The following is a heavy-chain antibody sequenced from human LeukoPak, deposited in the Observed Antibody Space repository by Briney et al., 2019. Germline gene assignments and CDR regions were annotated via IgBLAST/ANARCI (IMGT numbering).Heavy chain of an antibody. J-gene: IGHJ4*02. D-gene: IGHD2-15*01. Sequence: SETLSLTCTVSGDSISSGGYYWSWIRQHPGKGLEWIGYIYYSGSTYYNPSLKSRVTISVDTSKNQFSLKLSSVTAADTAVYYCASNNEVCCSGGSCSALLFDYWGQGTLVTVSS. CDR2: IYYSGST. CDR1: GDSISSGGYY. V-gene: IGHV4-31*03. CDR3: ASNNEVCCSGGSCSALLFDY.